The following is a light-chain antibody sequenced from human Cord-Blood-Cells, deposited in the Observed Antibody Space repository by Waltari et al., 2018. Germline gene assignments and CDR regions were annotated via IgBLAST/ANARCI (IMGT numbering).Light chain of an antibody. CDR3: KKYYSTPLLT. J-gene: IGKJ4*01. CDR1: QSVLYSSNNKNY. CDR2: WAS. Sequence: VLTQPPSASGTPGQRATINCKSSQSVLYSSNNKNYLAWYQQKPGQPPKLLIYWASTQESGVPDRFSGSGSGTDFTLNIRRLQAEDVAVYSCKKYYSTPLLTIRGGTKMEIK. V-gene: IGKV4-1*01.